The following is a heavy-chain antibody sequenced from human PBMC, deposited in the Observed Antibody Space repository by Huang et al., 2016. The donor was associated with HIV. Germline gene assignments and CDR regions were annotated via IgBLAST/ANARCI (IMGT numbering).Heavy chain of an antibody. D-gene: IGHD2-15*01. CDR1: GDSISRGGYL. J-gene: IGHJ5*02. V-gene: IGHV4-30-4*08. CDR2: MYYTVTT. CDR3: ARDRITQCNGGRCYSDWSDP. Sequence: QVQLQESGPGPVKPSQTLSLTCTVSGDSISRGGYLWSWIRQSPGKGLEWIGVMYYTVTTSDTPSRRSRVTMSFDTSKNQFSLRLTSVTAEDTAVYYCARDRITQCNGGRCYSDWSDPWGQGTLVIVSS.